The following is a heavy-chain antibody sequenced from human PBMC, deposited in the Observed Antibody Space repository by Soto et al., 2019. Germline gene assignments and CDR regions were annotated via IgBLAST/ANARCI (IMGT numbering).Heavy chain of an antibody. Sequence: PSETLSLTCTVSGGSLTSGGYYWSWIRQHPGKGLEWIGYTYYSGNTYYNPSLESRITMSVDAPKNQFPLKLNSVTAADTAVYYCARGVVAGYDFWSGTTYHYYGMEVWGQGTTVNVSS. CDR2: TYYSGNT. CDR1: GGSLTSGGYY. J-gene: IGHJ6*02. D-gene: IGHD3-3*01. V-gene: IGHV4-31*03. CDR3: ARGVVAGYDFWSGTTYHYYGMEV.